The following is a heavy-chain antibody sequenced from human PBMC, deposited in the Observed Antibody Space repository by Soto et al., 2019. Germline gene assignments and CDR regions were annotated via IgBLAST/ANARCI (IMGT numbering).Heavy chain of an antibody. D-gene: IGHD7-27*01. CDR2: ISSDGSNT. CDR3: ARLQTSLGVEY. J-gene: IGHJ4*02. V-gene: IGHV3-30-3*01. Sequence: QVRLVESGGGVVQPGRSLRVSCLVSGFAFNNYALNWVRQAPGKGLEWVAMISSDGSNTKYADSVKDRFTVSRDNSQSTLFLQMNSLRSEDTAIYYCARLQTSLGVEYWGQGTLDTVSS. CDR1: GFAFNNYA.